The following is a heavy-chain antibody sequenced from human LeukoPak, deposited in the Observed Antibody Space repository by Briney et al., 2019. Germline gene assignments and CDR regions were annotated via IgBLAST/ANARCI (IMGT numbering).Heavy chain of an antibody. CDR1: GFTFSSYS. Sequence: PGGSLRLSCAASGFTFSSYSMNWVRQAPGKGLEWVSFISDGSSTIYYADSVKGRFTISRDNAQNSLYLQMNSLRAEDTAVYYCARDPHSPGSDYWGQGTLVTVSS. CDR2: ISDGSSTI. CDR3: ARDPHSPGSDY. J-gene: IGHJ4*02. V-gene: IGHV3-48*01. D-gene: IGHD2-15*01.